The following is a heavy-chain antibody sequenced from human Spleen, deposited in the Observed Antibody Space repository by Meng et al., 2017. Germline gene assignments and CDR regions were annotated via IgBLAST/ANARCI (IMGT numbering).Heavy chain of an antibody. J-gene: IGHJ3*02. V-gene: IGHV3-23*01. Sequence: GESLKISCAASGFTFSSYAMACVRQAPGNCLDSVSAISRGGDTYYSDSVKGRFTISRDNSKNTLYLQMNSLRAEDTAVYYCARAYYYGSGSLSCAFDIWGQGTMVTVSS. CDR3: ARAYYYGSGSLSCAFDI. CDR2: ISRGGDT. D-gene: IGHD3-10*01. CDR1: GFTFSSYA.